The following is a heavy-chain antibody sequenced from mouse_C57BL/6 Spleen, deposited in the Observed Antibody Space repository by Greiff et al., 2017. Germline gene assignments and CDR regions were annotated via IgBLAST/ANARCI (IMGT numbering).Heavy chain of an antibody. Sequence: VQLQQSGPELVKPGASVKISCKASGYAFSSSWMNWVKQRPGKGLEWIGRIYPGDGDTNYNGKFKGKATLTADKSSSTAYMQLSSLTSEDSAVYFCASLYSRDYAMDYWGQGTSVTVSS. CDR2: IYPGDGDT. V-gene: IGHV1-82*01. CDR1: GYAFSSSW. J-gene: IGHJ4*01. D-gene: IGHD2-1*01. CDR3: ASLYSRDYAMDY.